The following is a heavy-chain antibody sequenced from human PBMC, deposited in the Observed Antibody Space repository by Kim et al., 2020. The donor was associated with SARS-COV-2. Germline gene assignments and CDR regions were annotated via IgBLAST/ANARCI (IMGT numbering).Heavy chain of an antibody. CDR3: VSQGWFGELFRDY. D-gene: IGHD3-10*01. V-gene: IGHV1-46*01. Sequence: ASVKVSCKASGYTFTSYYMHWVRQAPGQGLEWMGIINPSGGSTSYAQKFQGRVTMTRDTSTCTVYMELSSLRSEDTAVYYCVSQGWFGELFRDYWGQGTLVTVSS. CDR2: INPSGGST. CDR1: GYTFTSYY. J-gene: IGHJ4*02.